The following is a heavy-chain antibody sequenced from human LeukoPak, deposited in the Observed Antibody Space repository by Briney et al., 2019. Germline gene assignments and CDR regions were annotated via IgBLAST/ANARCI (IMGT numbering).Heavy chain of an antibody. V-gene: IGHV1-69*11. J-gene: IGHJ4*02. D-gene: IGHD3-10*01. CDR2: IIPILGTA. Sequence: GASVKVSCKASGGTFSSYAISWVRQAPGQGLEWMGRIIPILGTANYAQKFQGRVTITTDESTSTAYMELSSLRSEDTAVYYCARGTDYYGSGSYTFDYWGQGTLVTVSS. CDR1: GGTFSSYA. CDR3: ARGTDYYGSGSYTFDY.